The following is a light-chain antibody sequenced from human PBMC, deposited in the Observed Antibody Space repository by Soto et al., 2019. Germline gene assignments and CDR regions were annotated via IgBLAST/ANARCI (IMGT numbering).Light chain of an antibody. CDR2: GAS. CDR1: QSLSSTY. Sequence: EIVLTQSPGTLPLSPGERATLSCRASQSLSSTYLAWYQQKPGQAPRLLIYGASSRATGIPDRFSGSGSATDFTLTISRLEPEDFAVYHCQQYGNSPPTFGGGTKVEI. J-gene: IGKJ4*01. V-gene: IGKV3-20*01. CDR3: QQYGNSPPT.